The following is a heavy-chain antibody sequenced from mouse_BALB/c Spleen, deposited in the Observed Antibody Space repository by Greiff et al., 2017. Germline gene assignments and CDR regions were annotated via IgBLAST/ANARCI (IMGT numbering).Heavy chain of an antibody. CDR1: GYAFSSYW. CDR2: IYPGDGDT. V-gene: IGHV1-80*01. D-gene: IGHD2-4*01. CDR3: ARLGITTMYYFDY. J-gene: IGHJ2*01. Sequence: VQLQQSGAELVRPGSSVKISCKASGYAFSSYWMNWVKQRPGQGLEWIGQIYPGDGDTNYNGKFKGKATLTADKSSTTAYMQLSSLTSEDSAVYFCARLGITTMYYFDYWGQGTTLTVSS.